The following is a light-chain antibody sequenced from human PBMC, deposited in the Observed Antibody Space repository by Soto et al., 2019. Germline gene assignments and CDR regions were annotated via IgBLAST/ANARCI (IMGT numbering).Light chain of an antibody. CDR2: EVS. CDR3: SSFTSINTWV. V-gene: IGLV2-14*01. CDR1: SRDVGGYNY. J-gene: IGLJ3*02. Sequence: QSVLTQPASVSGSPGQSITISCTGTSRDVGGYNYVSWYQQHPGKAPKLMIYEVSNRPSGVSNRFSGSKSGNTASLTISGLQAEDEADYYCSSFTSINTWVFGGGTKVTVL.